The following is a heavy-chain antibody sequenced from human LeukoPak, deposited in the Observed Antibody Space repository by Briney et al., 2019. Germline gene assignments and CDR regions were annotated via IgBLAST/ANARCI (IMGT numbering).Heavy chain of an antibody. CDR2: IYTSGRT. Sequence: SETLSLTCTVSGGSISSYYWSWIRQPAGKGLEGIGRIYTSGRTIYNPSLKSRVTTSIDTSKNQFSLKLNSVTAADTDVYYCARDLGSVTGTTNWFDPWGQGTLVTVSS. J-gene: IGHJ5*02. CDR1: GGSISSYY. D-gene: IGHD1-7*01. V-gene: IGHV4-4*07. CDR3: ARDLGSVTGTTNWFDP.